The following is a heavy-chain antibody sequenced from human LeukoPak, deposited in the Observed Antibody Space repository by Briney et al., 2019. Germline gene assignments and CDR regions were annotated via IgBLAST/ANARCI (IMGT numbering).Heavy chain of an antibody. Sequence: SETLSLTCAVYGGSFSGYYWSWIRQPPGKGLEWIGEINHSGSTNYNPSLKSRVTISVDTSKNQFSLKLSSVTAADTAVYYCARQTRYYDILTGYSLSGWFDPWGQGTLVTVSS. J-gene: IGHJ5*02. CDR2: INHSGST. D-gene: IGHD3-9*01. V-gene: IGHV4-34*01. CDR3: ARQTRYYDILTGYSLSGWFDP. CDR1: GGSFSGYY.